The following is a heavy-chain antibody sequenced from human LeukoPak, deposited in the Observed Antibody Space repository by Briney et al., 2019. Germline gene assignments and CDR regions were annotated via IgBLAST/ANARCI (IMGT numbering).Heavy chain of an antibody. V-gene: IGHV4-61*02. J-gene: IGHJ4*02. CDR1: GGSISSGSYY. CDR2: IYTSGST. Sequence: PSETLSLTCTVSGGSISSGSYYWSWIRQPAGKGLEWIGRIYTSGSTNYNPSLKSRVTISVDTSKNQFSLMLSSVTAADTAVYYCARDTIEYYYDSSGSYYFDYWGQGTLVTVSS. D-gene: IGHD3-22*01. CDR3: ARDTIEYYYDSSGSYYFDY.